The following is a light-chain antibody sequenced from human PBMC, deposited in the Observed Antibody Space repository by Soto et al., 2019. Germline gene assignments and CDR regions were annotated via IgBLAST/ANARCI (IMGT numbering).Light chain of an antibody. CDR3: QQYGSSRT. Sequence: VLTPTQANLSFSALERDLLSFRASQSVSSYLAWYQQKPGQAPRLLIYDASNRATGIPARFSGSGSGTDFTLTMSSLAPEAFAVYYCQQYGSSRTFGQGTKVDIK. CDR2: DAS. V-gene: IGKV3-11*01. CDR1: QSVSSY. J-gene: IGKJ1*01.